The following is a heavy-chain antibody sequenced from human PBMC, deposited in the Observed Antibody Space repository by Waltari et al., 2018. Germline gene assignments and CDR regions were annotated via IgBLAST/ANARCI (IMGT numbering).Heavy chain of an antibody. CDR2: ITISSHYI. CDR3: AGDDAGENDY. D-gene: IGHD7-27*01. J-gene: IGHJ4*02. V-gene: IGHV3-21*06. Sequence: EVLLVESGGGLVRPGDSLRLSCAASGFSFNNYNMNWVRQAPGKGLEWVSSITISSHYIYYADSVKGRFTISRDNAQNSLYLQMTSLGAEDTAVYYCAGDDAGENDYWGQGTLVTVSS. CDR1: GFSFNNYN.